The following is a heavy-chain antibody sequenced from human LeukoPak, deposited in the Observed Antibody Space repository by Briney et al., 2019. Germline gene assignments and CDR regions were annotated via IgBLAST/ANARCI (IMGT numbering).Heavy chain of an antibody. V-gene: IGHV3-23*01. D-gene: IGHD2-2*01. CDR3: AKDRALSLSSSRALDY. CDR1: GFTFSSYA. J-gene: IGHJ4*02. CDR2: ISSSGGSP. Sequence: GGSLRLSCAASGFTFSSYAMSWVRQAPGKGLEWVSAISSSGGSPYYADSVNGRFTISRDNSKNTLYLQMNSLRAEDTALCYCAKDRALSLSSSRALDYWGQGTLVTVSS.